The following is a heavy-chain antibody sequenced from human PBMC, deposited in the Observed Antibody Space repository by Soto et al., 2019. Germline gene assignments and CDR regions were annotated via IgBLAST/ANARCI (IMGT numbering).Heavy chain of an antibody. CDR1: GYTFTGYY. D-gene: IGHD3-9*01. Sequence: GASVKVSCKASGYTFTGYYMHWVRQAPGQGLEWMGWINPNSGGTNYAQKFQGWVTMTRDTSISTAYMELSRLRSDDTAVYYCARDLTIGFHNAFDIWGQGTMFT. CDR3: ARDLTIGFHNAFDI. CDR2: INPNSGGT. V-gene: IGHV1-2*04. J-gene: IGHJ3*02.